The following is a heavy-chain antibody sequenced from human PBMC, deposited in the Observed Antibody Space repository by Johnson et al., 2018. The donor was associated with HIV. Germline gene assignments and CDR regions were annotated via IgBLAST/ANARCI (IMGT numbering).Heavy chain of an antibody. Sequence: QVQLVESGGGVVQPERSVRLSCSASGFTFSRHAMHWVRQAPGKGLEWVVVISSAGSNKYYADSVKGRFTISSDNSKNTLYLQMNSLRAEDTAVYYCARGYGVVIALLDAFDIWGQGTMVTVSS. J-gene: IGHJ3*02. D-gene: IGHD2-21*01. CDR2: ISSAGSNK. CDR1: GFTFSRHA. CDR3: ARGYGVVIALLDAFDI. V-gene: IGHV3-30*04.